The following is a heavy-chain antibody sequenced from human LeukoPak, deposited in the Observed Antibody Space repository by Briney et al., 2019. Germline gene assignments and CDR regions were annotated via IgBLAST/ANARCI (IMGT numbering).Heavy chain of an antibody. CDR3: ARGQKYRNGYTVTELGSGYFDY. Sequence: SETLSLTCSVSSGSISSYYWSWIRQPPGKGLEWIGYIYYGGRTSYNPSLKSRVTISVDTSKNHFSLTLSSVTAADTAVYYCARGQKYRNGYTVTELGSGYFDYWGQGTLVTVSS. V-gene: IGHV4-59*01. J-gene: IGHJ4*02. D-gene: IGHD5-18*01. CDR1: SGSISSYY. CDR2: IYYGGRT.